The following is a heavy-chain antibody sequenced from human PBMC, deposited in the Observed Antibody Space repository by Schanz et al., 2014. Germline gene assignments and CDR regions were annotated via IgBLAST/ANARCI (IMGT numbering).Heavy chain of an antibody. V-gene: IGHV1-18*01. CDR3: ARDRDQWDGNYLDY. J-gene: IGHJ4*02. D-gene: IGHD1-26*01. CDR2: IGGSDGNT. CDR1: GYMFTGYY. Sequence: QVQVVQSGAEVKRPGASVKVSCKASGYMFTGYYMHWVRQAPGQGLEWMGWIGGSDGNTNFAQKFQGRVTMTTDTSTSTVYMELRSLTSDDSAVYYCARDRDQWDGNYLDYWGQGTLVTVSS.